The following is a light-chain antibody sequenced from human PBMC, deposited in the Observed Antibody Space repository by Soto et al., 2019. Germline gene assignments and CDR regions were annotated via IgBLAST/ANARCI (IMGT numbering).Light chain of an antibody. V-gene: IGKV3-20*01. Sequence: EIVLTQSPGTLSLVPGQRATLSCRASQSVLSSFLAWLQQKPGQPPGLLIYGASIRAPGIPDRFSGSGSGTDFTLTISRLEPEYFAVYYCQQYHRSPRTFGQGTKVEIK. CDR2: GAS. CDR3: QQYHRSPRT. CDR1: QSVLSSF. J-gene: IGKJ1*01.